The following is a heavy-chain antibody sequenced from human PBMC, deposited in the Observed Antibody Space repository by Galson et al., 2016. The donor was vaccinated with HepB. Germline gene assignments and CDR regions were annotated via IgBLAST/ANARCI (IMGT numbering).Heavy chain of an antibody. CDR3: ARNPGASTWG. V-gene: IGHV3-33*01. Sequence: SLRLSCAASGFTFSSYGMHWVRQAPGKGLDWVAFIWYDGSNEKYADSVKGRFTISRDNSKNTLYLQMNSLSAEDTAVYYCARNPGASTWGWGQGTLVTV. D-gene: IGHD6-13*01. CDR2: IWYDGSNE. J-gene: IGHJ4*02. CDR1: GFTFSSYG.